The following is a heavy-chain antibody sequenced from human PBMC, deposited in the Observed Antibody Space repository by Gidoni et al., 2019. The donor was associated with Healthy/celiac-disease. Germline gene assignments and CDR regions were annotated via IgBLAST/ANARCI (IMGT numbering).Heavy chain of an antibody. V-gene: IGHV3-21*01. D-gene: IGHD3-22*01. CDR2: IISSSSYI. Sequence: EVQLVESGGGLVKPGGSLRLYCAASGFTFRRYSIKWFRQAPGKGMELVSYIISSSSYIYSADSVKCLFTISRDNAKNSLYLQMNSLIAEDTSVYYCARDLRYYYDSSAPYGMDVWGQGTTVTVSS. J-gene: IGHJ6*02. CDR3: ARDLRYYYDSSAPYGMDV. CDR1: GFTFRRYS.